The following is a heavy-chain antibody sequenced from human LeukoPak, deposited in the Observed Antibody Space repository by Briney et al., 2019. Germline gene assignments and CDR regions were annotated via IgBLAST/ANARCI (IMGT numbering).Heavy chain of an antibody. D-gene: IGHD1-1*01. CDR1: GFTFTTYW. Sequence: GESLRLSCAASGFTFTTYWMSWVRQPPGKGLEWVANIKQDGTEKYYVDSVKGRFTISRDNSKNTLYLQMNSLRAEDTAVYYCAKRFTTGTTNWFDPWGQGTLVTVSS. J-gene: IGHJ5*02. V-gene: IGHV3-7*03. CDR2: IKQDGTEK. CDR3: AKRFTTGTTNWFDP.